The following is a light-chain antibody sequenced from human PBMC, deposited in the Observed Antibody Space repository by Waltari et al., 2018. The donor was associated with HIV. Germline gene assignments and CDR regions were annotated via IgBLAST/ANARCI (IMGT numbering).Light chain of an antibody. Sequence: EIVLTQSPATLSLSPGDGATLACMASQSITSGHLAWYQQRPGQAPRLLIYDASRRPTGIPDRFGGSGSGTDFTLSIIRLEPEDFAVYYCQQYVGSPRTFGQGTKVEIK. J-gene: IGKJ2*01. CDR1: QSITSGH. CDR3: QQYVGSPRT. CDR2: DAS. V-gene: IGKV3-20*01.